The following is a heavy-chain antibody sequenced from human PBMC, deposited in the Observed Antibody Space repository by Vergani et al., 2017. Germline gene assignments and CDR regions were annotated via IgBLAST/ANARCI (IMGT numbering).Heavy chain of an antibody. J-gene: IGHJ4*02. D-gene: IGHD3-22*01. CDR3: ARTPNYAGYDSSALPYYFDY. V-gene: IGHV1-69*01. Sequence: QVQLVQSGAEVKKPGSSVKVSCKASGGTFSSYAISWVRQAPGQGLEWMGGIIPIFGTANYAQKFQGRVTITADESTSTAYMELSSVTAADTAVYYCARTPNYAGYDSSALPYYFDYWGQGTLVTVSS. CDR1: GGTFSSYA. CDR2: IIPIFGTA.